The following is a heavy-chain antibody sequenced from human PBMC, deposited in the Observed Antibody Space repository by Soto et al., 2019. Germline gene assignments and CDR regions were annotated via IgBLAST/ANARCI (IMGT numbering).Heavy chain of an antibody. J-gene: IGHJ4*01. D-gene: IGHD6-13*01. CDR3: ARAGGSSGGWFDRNFDS. V-gene: IGHV3-23*01. Sequence: GGSLRLSCTASGFSFSTHAMSWVRQAPGKGLEWVSSISSGGTTTFYAASVEGRFTISRDKSKNTLYLQMNSLRADDTAVYYCARAGGSSGGWFDRNFDSWGQGTQVTVSS. CDR1: GFSFSTHA. CDR2: ISSGGTTT.